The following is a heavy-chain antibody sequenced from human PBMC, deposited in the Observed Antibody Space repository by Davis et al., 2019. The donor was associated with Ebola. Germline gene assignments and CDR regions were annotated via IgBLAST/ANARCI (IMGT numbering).Heavy chain of an antibody. V-gene: IGHV1-69*04. CDR1: GGTFSSYT. CDR3: ARDIVVVDGGDY. CDR2: IIPILGIA. D-gene: IGHD2-15*01. Sequence: SVKVSCKASGGTFSSYTISWVRQAPGQGLEWMGRIIPILGIANYAQKFQGRVPITADKSTSTAYMELSSLRSEDTAVYYCARDIVVVDGGDYWGQGTLVTVSS. J-gene: IGHJ4*02.